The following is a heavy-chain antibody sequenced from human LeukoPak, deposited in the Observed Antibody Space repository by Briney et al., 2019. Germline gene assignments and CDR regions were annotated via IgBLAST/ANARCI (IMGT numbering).Heavy chain of an antibody. J-gene: IGHJ4*02. CDR3: AAALDY. CDR1: GDSINSSTYS. V-gene: IGHV4-39*01. CDR2: IYYSGNT. D-gene: IGHD2-15*01. Sequence: SETLSLTCTVSGDSINSSTYSWGWIRQPPGKGLEYIGSIYYSGNTYYNPSLESRVIISVDTSKNQFSLKLTSVTAADTAVYYCAAALDYWGKGTLVSSSS.